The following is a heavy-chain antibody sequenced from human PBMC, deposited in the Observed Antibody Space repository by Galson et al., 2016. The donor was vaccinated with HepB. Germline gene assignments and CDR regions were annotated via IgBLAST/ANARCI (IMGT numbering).Heavy chain of an antibody. J-gene: IGHJ6*02. V-gene: IGHV3-23*01. D-gene: IGHD3-3*01. CDR1: GFTFSSYA. Sequence: SLRLSCAASGFTFSSYAMSWVRQAPGKGLEWVSAISGSGGSTYYADSVKGRFTISRDNSKNTLYLQMNRLKPDDTAVYFCARGLRWSGFFKIYFYYGMDVWGQGTTVTVSS. CDR2: ISGSGGST. CDR3: ARGLRWSGFFKIYFYYGMDV.